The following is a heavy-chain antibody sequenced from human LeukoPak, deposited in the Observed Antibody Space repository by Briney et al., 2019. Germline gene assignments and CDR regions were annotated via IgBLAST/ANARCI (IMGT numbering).Heavy chain of an antibody. Sequence: GGSLRLSCAASGFTFSSYAMSWVRQAAGKGLEWVSAISGSGGSTYYADSVKGRFTISRDNPKNTLYLQMNSLRAEDTAVYYCAKDLRFLEYTSYYYYGMDVWGQGTTVTVSS. V-gene: IGHV3-23*01. D-gene: IGHD3-3*01. CDR3: AKDLRFLEYTSYYYYGMDV. CDR2: ISGSGGST. CDR1: GFTFSSYA. J-gene: IGHJ6*02.